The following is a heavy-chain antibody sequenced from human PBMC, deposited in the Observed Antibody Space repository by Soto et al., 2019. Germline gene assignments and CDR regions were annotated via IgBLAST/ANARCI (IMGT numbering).Heavy chain of an antibody. CDR1: GVSLSTSGVG. D-gene: IGHD3-10*01. J-gene: IGHJ2*01. V-gene: IGHV2-5*02. CDR3: AHRRDGPGPWSFDL. CDR2: IYWDDDN. Sequence: QITLKESGPTLVNPTQTLTLTCTFSGVSLSTSGVGVGWIRQPPGKALEWLALIYWDDDNRYSPSLKSRLTITKDNSKNQVVITMTNMDPVDTATYYCAHRRDGPGPWSFDLWGRGTLVTVSS.